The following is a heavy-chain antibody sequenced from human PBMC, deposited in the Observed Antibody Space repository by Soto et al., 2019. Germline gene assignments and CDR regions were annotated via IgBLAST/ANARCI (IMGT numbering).Heavy chain of an antibody. J-gene: IGHJ3*02. D-gene: IGHD2-15*01. V-gene: IGHV1-69*02. CDR3: ARVQDSLAAFDI. CDR2: IIPILGIA. CDR1: GGTFSSYT. Sequence: SVKVYCKASGGTFSSYTISWVRQAPGQGLEWMGRIIPILGIANYAQKFQGRVTITADKSTSTAYMELSSLRSEDTAVYYCARVQDSLAAFDIWGQGTMVIVSS.